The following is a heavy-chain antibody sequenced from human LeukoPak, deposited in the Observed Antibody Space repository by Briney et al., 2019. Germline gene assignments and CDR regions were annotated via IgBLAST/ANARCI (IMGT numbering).Heavy chain of an antibody. CDR1: GFTFSSYG. V-gene: IGHV3-30*02. CDR3: AKDYDFWSGYLYYYYMDV. Sequence: GGSLRLSCAASGFTFSSYGMHWVRQAPGKGLEWVAFIRYDGSNKYYADSVKGRFTISRDNSKNTLYLQMNSLRAEDTAVYYCAKDYDFWSGYLYYYYMDVWGKGTTVTVSS. CDR2: IRYDGSNK. J-gene: IGHJ6*03. D-gene: IGHD3-3*01.